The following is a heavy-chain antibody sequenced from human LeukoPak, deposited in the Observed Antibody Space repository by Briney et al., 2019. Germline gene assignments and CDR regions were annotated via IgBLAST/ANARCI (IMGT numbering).Heavy chain of an antibody. D-gene: IGHD6-19*01. CDR1: GGSISSGGYY. CDR3: ARESVAGTHYFDY. Sequence: SETLSLTCTVSGGSISSGGYYWSWIRQHPGKGPEWIGYIYYSGSTYYNPSLKSRVTISVDTSKNQFSLKLSSVTAADTAVYYCARESVAGTHYFDYWGQGTLVTVSS. CDR2: IYYSGST. J-gene: IGHJ4*02. V-gene: IGHV4-31*03.